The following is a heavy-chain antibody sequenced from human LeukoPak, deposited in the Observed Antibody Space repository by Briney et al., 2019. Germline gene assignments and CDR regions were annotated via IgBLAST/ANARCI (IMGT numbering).Heavy chain of an antibody. D-gene: IGHD1-1*01. CDR1: GGTFSSYA. J-gene: IGHJ4*02. Sequence: SVKVSCKASGGTFSSYAISWVRQAPGQGLEWMGGIIPIFGTANYAQKFQGRVTMTRDTSTSTVYMELSSLRSEDTAVYYCARVVGTAFDYWGQGTLVTVSS. V-gene: IGHV1-69*05. CDR3: ARVVGTAFDY. CDR2: IIPIFGTA.